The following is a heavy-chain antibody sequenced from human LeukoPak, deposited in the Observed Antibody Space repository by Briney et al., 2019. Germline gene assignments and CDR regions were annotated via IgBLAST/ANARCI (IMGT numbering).Heavy chain of an antibody. CDR3: ARQGSYYYGLGTYYNGHFDY. V-gene: IGHV4-39*01. D-gene: IGHD3-10*01. J-gene: IGHJ4*02. Sequence: SETLSLTCTVSGGSISSYYWSWIRQPPGKGLEWIGGIYYSGSTFYNPSLKSRVTISVDTSKNQFSLKLSSVTAADTAVYYCARQGSYYYGLGTYYNGHFDYWAQGTLVTVSS. CDR1: GGSISSYY. CDR2: IYYSGST.